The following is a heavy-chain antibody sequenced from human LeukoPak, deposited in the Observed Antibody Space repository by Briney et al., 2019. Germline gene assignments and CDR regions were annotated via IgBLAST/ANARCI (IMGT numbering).Heavy chain of an antibody. CDR3: VRGQIGVSVIVH. Sequence: PGGSLRLSCAASGFTFSDYWMHWVRQVPGKGLVWVSRIKGDGSETTISRDNAKNTLFLQVNSLRVEDTAVYYCVRGQIGVSVIVHWGQGTLVTVSS. D-gene: IGHD3-22*01. J-gene: IGHJ5*02. CDR1: GFTFSDYW. CDR2: IKGDGSET. V-gene: IGHV3-74*01.